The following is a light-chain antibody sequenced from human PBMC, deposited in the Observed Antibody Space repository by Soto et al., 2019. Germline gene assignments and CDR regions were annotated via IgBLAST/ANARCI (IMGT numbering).Light chain of an antibody. CDR2: GAS. J-gene: IGKJ1*01. CDR3: QQYASSPWT. V-gene: IGKV3-20*01. CDR1: QSVSSSY. Sequence: EIVLTQSPGALSLSPGERATLSCRASQSVSSSYLAWYQQKPDQAPRLLIYGASSRATGIPDRFSGSGSGTDFTLTISRLEPEDSVVYYCQQYASSPWTFGQGTKVDIK.